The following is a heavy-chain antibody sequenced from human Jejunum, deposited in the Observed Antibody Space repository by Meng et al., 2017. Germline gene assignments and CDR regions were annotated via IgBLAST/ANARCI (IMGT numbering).Heavy chain of an antibody. Sequence: QVQLQEAGPGLVQLSGTRPLTCAVSGGSISDRNVWSWVRQPPGKELEWIGEIYHTGSTNYNPSLKSRVTMSLDKSKNQFFLDLTSVTAADTAVYYCARDLLGPAIAASGYFDPWGQGTLVTVSS. V-gene: IGHV4-4*02. CDR1: GGSISDRNV. J-gene: IGHJ5*02. D-gene: IGHD5-12*01. CDR3: ARDLLGPAIAASGYFDP. CDR2: IYHTGST.